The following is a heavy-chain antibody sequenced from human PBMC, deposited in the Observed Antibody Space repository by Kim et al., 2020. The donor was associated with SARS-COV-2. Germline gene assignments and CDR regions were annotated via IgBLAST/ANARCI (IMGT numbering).Heavy chain of an antibody. CDR3: AREGYWPERYFDY. J-gene: IGHJ4*02. Sequence: YSQTFQGRVTITRDTSASTAYMELSSLRSEDTAVYYCAREGYWPERYFDYWGQGTLVTVSS. V-gene: IGHV1-3*01. D-gene: IGHD2-15*01.